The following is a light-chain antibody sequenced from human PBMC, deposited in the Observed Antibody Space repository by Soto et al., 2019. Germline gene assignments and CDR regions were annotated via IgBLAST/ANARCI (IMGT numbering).Light chain of an antibody. CDR3: QSYDGTLSGSYV. CDR1: SSTIGAGYD. CDR2: GTT. Sequence: HSVLTPPPLVSVDPGQRVTISCTGSSSTIGAGYDVHWYQQLPGTAPKLVIYGTTNRPSGVPDRFSGSKSGTSASLAITGLQAEDEADYYCQSYDGTLSGSYVFGIGPK. V-gene: IGLV1-40*01. J-gene: IGLJ1*01.